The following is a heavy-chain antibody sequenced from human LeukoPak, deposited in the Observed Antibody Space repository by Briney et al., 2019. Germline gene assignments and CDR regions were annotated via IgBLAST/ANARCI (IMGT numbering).Heavy chain of an antibody. J-gene: IGHJ4*02. CDR1: GFTFSNSW. CDR3: ASIPGYSSSFDA. D-gene: IGHD6-13*01. CDR2: INQDGSDK. V-gene: IGHV3-7*01. Sequence: GGSLRLSCAVSGFTFSNSWMSWVRQAPGKGLEWVASINQDGSDKHYVESLQGRFTISRDNAKNSLYLQMNSLRAEDTAVYYCASIPGYSSSFDAWGQGTLVTVSS.